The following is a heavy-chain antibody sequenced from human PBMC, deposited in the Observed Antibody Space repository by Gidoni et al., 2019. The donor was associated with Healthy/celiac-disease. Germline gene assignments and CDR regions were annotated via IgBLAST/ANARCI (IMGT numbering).Heavy chain of an antibody. V-gene: IGHV3-21*01. Sequence: VQLVASGGGMVKPGGSLRLSCAASGFTFSSYSMNWVRQAPGKGLSWVSSISSSTSYIYYAHSVKGRFTISRDNAKNSLYLQMNSLRAEDTAVYYCARDPSGPRSDYWGQGTLVTVSS. CDR2: ISSSTSYI. D-gene: IGHD3-10*01. CDR1: GFTFSSYS. CDR3: ARDPSGPRSDY. J-gene: IGHJ4*02.